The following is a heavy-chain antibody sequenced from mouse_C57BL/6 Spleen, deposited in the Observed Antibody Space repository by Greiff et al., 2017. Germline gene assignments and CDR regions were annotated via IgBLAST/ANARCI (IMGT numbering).Heavy chain of an antibody. CDR1: GYTFTDYY. J-gene: IGHJ4*01. CDR2: INPNNGGT. Sequence: VQLQQSGPELVKPGASVKISCKASGYTFTDYYMNWVKQSHGKSLEWIGDINPNNGGTSYNQKFKGKATLTVDKSSSTAYMELRILTSEDSAVYYCARGGYYAMDYWGQGTSVTVSS. CDR3: ARGGYYAMDY. V-gene: IGHV1-26*01.